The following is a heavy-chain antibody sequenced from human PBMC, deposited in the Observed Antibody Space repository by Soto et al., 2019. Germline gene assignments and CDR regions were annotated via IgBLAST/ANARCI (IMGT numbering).Heavy chain of an antibody. D-gene: IGHD3-10*01. V-gene: IGHV3-9*01. Sequence: GGSLRLSCEASGFTFDDYAMHWVRQAAGKGLQWVSGISWNSGSMAYADSVRGRFTISRDNAKKSLFLQMNSLRPEDTALYYCARDTTYYHGSGSYYIDYWGQGTMVTVSS. CDR3: ARDTTYYHGSGSYYIDY. CDR2: ISWNSGSM. J-gene: IGHJ4*02. CDR1: GFTFDDYA.